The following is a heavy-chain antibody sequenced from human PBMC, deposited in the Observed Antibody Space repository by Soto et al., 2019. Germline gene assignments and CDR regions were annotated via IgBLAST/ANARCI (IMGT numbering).Heavy chain of an antibody. CDR2: IIPISGTA. Sequence: QVQLVQSGAEVKKPGSSVKVSCKASGGTFSSYAISWVRQAPGQGLEWMGGIIPISGTANYAQKFQGRVTITADESTSTAYMELSSLRSEEKDVYYWARSQGSSTSLDIYYYYYYGMDVWGQGTTVTVSS. CDR3: ARSQGSSTSLDIYYYYYYGMDV. D-gene: IGHD2-2*01. V-gene: IGHV1-69*01. CDR1: GGTFSSYA. J-gene: IGHJ6*02.